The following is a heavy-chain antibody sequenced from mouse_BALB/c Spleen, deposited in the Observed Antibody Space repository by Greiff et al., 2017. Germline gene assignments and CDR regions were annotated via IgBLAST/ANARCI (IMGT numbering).Heavy chain of an antibody. J-gene: IGHJ2*01. CDR3: ARSTMIHYFDY. V-gene: IGHV5-6*01. CDR1: GFTFSSYG. CDR2: ISSGGSYT. D-gene: IGHD2-4*01. Sequence: EVMLVESGGDLVKPGGSLKLSCAASGFTFSSYGMSWVRQTPDKRLEWVATISSGGSYTYYPDSVKGRFTISRDNAKNTLYLQMSSLKSEDTAMYYCARSTMIHYFDYWGQGTTLTVSS.